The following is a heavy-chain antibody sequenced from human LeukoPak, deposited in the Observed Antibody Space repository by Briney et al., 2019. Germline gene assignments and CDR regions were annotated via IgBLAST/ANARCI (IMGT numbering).Heavy chain of an antibody. J-gene: IGHJ4*02. CDR1: GFTFSSYG. CDR3: ARGATADTRHLDY. V-gene: IGHV3-33*01. Sequence: GRSLRLSCAASGFTFSSYGMHWVRQAPGKGLERVAVIWYDGSNKYYADSVKGRFTISRDNSKNTLYLRMDSLRDEDTAVYYCARGATADTRHLDYWGQGTLVTVSP. CDR2: IWYDGSNK. D-gene: IGHD2-21*02.